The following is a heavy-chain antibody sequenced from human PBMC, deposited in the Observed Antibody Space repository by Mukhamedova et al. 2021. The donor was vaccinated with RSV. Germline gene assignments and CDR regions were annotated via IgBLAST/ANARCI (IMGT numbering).Heavy chain of an antibody. CDR1: GSYY. V-gene: IGHV4-61*01. CDR2: IYYSGST. D-gene: IGHD3-10*01. J-gene: IGHJ4*02. CDR3: ARDRPWSGDFDY. Sequence: GSYYWSWIRQPPGKGLEWIGYIYYSGSTNDNPSLKSRVTISVDTSKNQFSLKLSSVTAADTAVYYCARDRPWSGDFDYWGQGTLV.